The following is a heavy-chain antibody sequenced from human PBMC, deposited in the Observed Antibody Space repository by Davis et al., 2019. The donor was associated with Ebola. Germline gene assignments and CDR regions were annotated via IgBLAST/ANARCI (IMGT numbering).Heavy chain of an antibody. V-gene: IGHV3-64D*08. CDR2: ISSNGGST. J-gene: IGHJ6*02. D-gene: IGHD3-3*01. CDR1: GFTFSSYA. CDR3: VNQYYDFWSGYSTDYYYYGMDV. Sequence: PGGSLRLSCSASGFTFSSYAMHWVRQAPGKGLEYVSAISSNGGSTYYADSVKGRFTISRDNSKNTLYLQMSSLRAEDTAVYYCVNQYYDFWSGYSTDYYYYGMDVWGQGTTVTVSS.